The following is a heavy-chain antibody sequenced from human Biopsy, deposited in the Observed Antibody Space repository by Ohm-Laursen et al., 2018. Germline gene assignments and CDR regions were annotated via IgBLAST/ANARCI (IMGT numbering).Heavy chain of an antibody. CDR1: GYTFPNFG. D-gene: IGHD6-6*01. V-gene: IGHV1-18*01. CDR2: ISPYNGNG. CDR3: ARGSPRRVSIFEASIYWFDT. J-gene: IGHJ5*02. Sequence: ASVKVSCKTSGYTFPNFGISWVRQAPGRGLEWMGWISPYNGNGDYEKNFHGRVTLTADTSTSTAYMELSGLRSEDTAVYYCARGSPRRVSIFEASIYWFDTWGQGTLVTVSS.